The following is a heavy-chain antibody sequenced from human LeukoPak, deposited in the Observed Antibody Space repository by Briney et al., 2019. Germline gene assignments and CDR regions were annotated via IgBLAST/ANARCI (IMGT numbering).Heavy chain of an antibody. D-gene: IGHD6-19*01. CDR3: AKSTGTVAGPDY. V-gene: IGHV3-49*04. J-gene: IGHJ4*02. Sequence: GGSLRLSCTASGFTFGDYAMNWVRQAPGKGLEWVGFIRSKAYGGTTEYAASVKGRFTISRDDSKNIAYLQMNSLRAEDTAVYYCAKSTGTVAGPDYWGQGTLVTVSS. CDR1: GFTFGDYA. CDR2: IRSKAYGGTT.